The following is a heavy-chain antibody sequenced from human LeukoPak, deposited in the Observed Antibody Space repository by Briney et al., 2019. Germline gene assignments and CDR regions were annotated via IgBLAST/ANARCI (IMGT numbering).Heavy chain of an antibody. CDR2: VYYSGST. CDR3: ARDSGYSSEYYFDY. Sequence: SETLSLTCTVSGDSISNYYWNWVRQPPGKGLEWIGYVYYSGSTNYNPSLKSRVTISVDTSKTQFSLKLSSVTAADTAVYYCARDSGYSSEYYFDYWGQGTLVTVSS. D-gene: IGHD6-19*01. J-gene: IGHJ4*02. CDR1: GDSISNYY. V-gene: IGHV4-59*01.